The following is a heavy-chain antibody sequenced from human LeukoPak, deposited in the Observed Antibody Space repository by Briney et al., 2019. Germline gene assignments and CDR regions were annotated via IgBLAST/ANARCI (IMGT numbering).Heavy chain of an antibody. V-gene: IGHV3-23*01. CDR3: AKSTLAAAGTGYYYYGMDV. CDR1: GFTFSSYA. D-gene: IGHD6-13*01. J-gene: IGHJ6*02. CDR2: ISGSGGST. Sequence: GGSLRLSCATSGFTFSSYAMSWVRQAPGKGLEWVSAISGSGGSTYYADSVKGRFTISRDNSKNTPYLQMNSLRAEDTAVYYCAKSTLAAAGTGYYYYGMDVWGQGTTVTVSS.